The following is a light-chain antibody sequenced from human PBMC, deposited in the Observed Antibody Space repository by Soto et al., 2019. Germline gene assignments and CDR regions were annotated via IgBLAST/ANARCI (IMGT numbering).Light chain of an antibody. CDR3: QYYDSYAYT. CDR1: QSISTW. J-gene: IGKJ2*01. V-gene: IGKV1-5*01. Sequence: DIQMTQSPSIMSASVGDRVTLTCRASQSISTWLAWYQLKPGKAPKLLIYGASNLGSGVPSRFSGSGSGTEFSLTIGSPQPEDFAIYYCQYYDSYAYTFGQGTKLEIK. CDR2: GAS.